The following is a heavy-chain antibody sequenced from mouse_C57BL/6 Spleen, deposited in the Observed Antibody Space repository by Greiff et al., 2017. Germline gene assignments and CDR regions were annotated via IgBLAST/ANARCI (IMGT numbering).Heavy chain of an antibody. J-gene: IGHJ2*01. Sequence: VKLQQPGAELVKPGASVKLSCKASGYTFTSYWMHWVKQRPGQGLEWIGMIHPNSGSTNYNEKFKSKATLPVDKSSSPAYMQLSSLTSEDSAVYYCARGVTTVYFDYWGQGTTLTVSS. CDR1: GYTFTSYW. CDR3: ARGVTTVYFDY. V-gene: IGHV1-64*01. CDR2: IHPNSGST. D-gene: IGHD1-1*01.